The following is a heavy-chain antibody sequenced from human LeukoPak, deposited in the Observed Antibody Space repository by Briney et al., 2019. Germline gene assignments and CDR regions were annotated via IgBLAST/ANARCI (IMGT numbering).Heavy chain of an antibody. J-gene: IGHJ5*02. CDR3: ARRLTQYDCFDP. D-gene: IGHD2-2*01. CDR1: VDSVSSNSVS. CDR2: TYYRSTWYN. Sequence: SQTLSLTSAISVDSVSSNSVSCNWTRQSPSRGLEWLVRTYYRSTWYNDYAVSVRVRITVNPDTSKNQFALHLTAVTPEDTAVYYCARRLTQYDCFDPWGQGILVTVSS. V-gene: IGHV6-1*01.